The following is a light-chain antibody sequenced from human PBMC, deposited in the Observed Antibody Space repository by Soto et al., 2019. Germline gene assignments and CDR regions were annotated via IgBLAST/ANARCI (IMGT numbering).Light chain of an antibody. CDR3: QQYGSSPRT. CDR2: GAS. CDR1: QSINTY. J-gene: IGKJ5*01. V-gene: IGKV3-20*01. Sequence: ENVLTQSPATLSLSPGEGATLSCRASQSINTYLAWYQQKPGQAPRLLIYGASSRATGIPDRFGGSGSGTDFTLSISRLEPEDFAVYYCQQYGSSPRTFGQGTRLEIK.